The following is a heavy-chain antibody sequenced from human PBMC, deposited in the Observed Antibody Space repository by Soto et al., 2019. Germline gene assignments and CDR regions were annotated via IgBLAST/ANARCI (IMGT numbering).Heavy chain of an antibody. CDR2: IWYDASKQ. CDR1: GFSFSVYG. CDR3: AAWAEGATELH. J-gene: IGHJ4*02. D-gene: IGHD1-7*01. Sequence: PGGSLRLSCETSGFSFSVYGMHWVRQAPGKGLEWVAVIWYDASKQFYAASVEGRFTISRDNSKAILYLQMNSLRAEDTAVYYCAAWAEGATELHWGQGTLVTVSS. V-gene: IGHV3-33*01.